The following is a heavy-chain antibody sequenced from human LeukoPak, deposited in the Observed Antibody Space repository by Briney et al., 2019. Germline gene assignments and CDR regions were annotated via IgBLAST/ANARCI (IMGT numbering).Heavy chain of an antibody. Sequence: PSETLSLTCTVSGGSISSYYWSWIRQPPGKGLEWIGYIYYSGSTNYNPSLKSRVTISVDTSKNQFSLKLSSVTAADTAVYYCARDYRIYDILTGYYSYYYYMDVWGKGTTVTVSS. V-gene: IGHV4-59*12. CDR2: IYYSGST. CDR1: GGSISSYY. D-gene: IGHD3-9*01. J-gene: IGHJ6*03. CDR3: ARDYRIYDILTGYYSYYYYMDV.